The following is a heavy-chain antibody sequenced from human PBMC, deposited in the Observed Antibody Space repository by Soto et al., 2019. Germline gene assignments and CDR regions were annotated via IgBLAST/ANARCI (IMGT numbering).Heavy chain of an antibody. V-gene: IGHV3-23*01. Sequence: GWSLRLSWAASRFTFDNYAMNLARQPPGKGLEWVSGLGVSGGSKYYADSVKGRFTISRDNSKNTLYLQMNSLRAEDTAVYYCAKDYSDSSGYYYVQNAFDIWGQGTMVTFSS. CDR3: AKDYSDSSGYYYVQNAFDI. CDR2: LGVSGGSK. J-gene: IGHJ3*02. CDR1: RFTFDNYA. D-gene: IGHD3-22*01.